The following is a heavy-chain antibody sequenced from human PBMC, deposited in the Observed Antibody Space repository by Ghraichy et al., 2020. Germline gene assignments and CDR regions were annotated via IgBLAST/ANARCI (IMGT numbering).Heavy chain of an antibody. D-gene: IGHD6-6*01. CDR2: ITSSGTYI. Sequence: GGSLRLSCAASGFTFSSYSMNWVRQAPGKGLDWVSSITSSGTYIYYADSVKGRFTISRDNAKNSVYLQMNSLRAEDTAVYYCARDGGDIAARGPYSGVDVWGQGTTVTVSS. J-gene: IGHJ6*01. V-gene: IGHV3-21*01. CDR1: GFTFSSYS. CDR3: ARDGGDIAARGPYSGVDV.